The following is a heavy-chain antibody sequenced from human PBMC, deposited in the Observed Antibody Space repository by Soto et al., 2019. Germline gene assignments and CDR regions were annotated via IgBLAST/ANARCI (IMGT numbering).Heavy chain of an antibody. CDR2: IKSNTDGGTT. D-gene: IGHD5-18*01. J-gene: IGHJ4*02. V-gene: IGHV3-15*01. Sequence: EVQLVESGGGLVKPGASLRLSCVASRFTFSKAWMSWVRQAPGKGLEWVGHIKSNTDGGTTDYAASVKGRFTISRDDSKNTLYLQMSSLKTEDTAVYYCTTGTWIQLWLPDCWGQGTLVTVSS. CDR3: TTGTWIQLWLPDC. CDR1: RFTFSKAW.